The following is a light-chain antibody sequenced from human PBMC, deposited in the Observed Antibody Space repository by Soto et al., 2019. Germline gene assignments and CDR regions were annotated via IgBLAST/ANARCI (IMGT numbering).Light chain of an antibody. CDR1: QSDRSSY. Sequence: EIVLTQSPGTLSLSPGERATLSCRASQSDRSSYLAWYQQKPGQAPRLLIYGASSRATGIPDRFSGSGSGTDFTLTISRLEPEDFAVYYCQQYGSSPYTFGQGTKLEIK. J-gene: IGKJ2*01. CDR3: QQYGSSPYT. V-gene: IGKV3-20*01. CDR2: GAS.